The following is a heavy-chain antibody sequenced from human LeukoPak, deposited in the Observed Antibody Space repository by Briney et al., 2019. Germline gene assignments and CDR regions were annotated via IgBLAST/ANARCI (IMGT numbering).Heavy chain of an antibody. CDR3: ARTSFITMIVVAWDAFDI. D-gene: IGHD3-22*01. CDR1: GGSISSYY. V-gene: IGHV4-4*08. CDR2: IYTSGST. J-gene: IGHJ3*02. Sequence: SETLSLTCTVSGGSISSYYWSWIRQPPGKGLEWIGYIYTSGSTNYNPSLKSRVTISVDTSKNQFSLKLSSVTAADTAVYYCARTSFITMIVVAWDAFDIWGQGTMVTVSS.